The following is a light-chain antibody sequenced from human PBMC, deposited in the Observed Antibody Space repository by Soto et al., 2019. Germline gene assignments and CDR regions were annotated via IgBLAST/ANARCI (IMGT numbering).Light chain of an antibody. J-gene: IGLJ2*01. V-gene: IGLV1-40*01. CDR3: QSYDSSLSAVV. CDR1: SSNIGAGYY. Sequence: QSVLTQPPSVSGAPGQRVTISCTGSSSNIGAGYYVHWYQQLPGTAPKLLIYGNSNRPSGVPDRFSGSKSGTSASLAITGLQAEDEADYYSQSYDSSLSAVVFGGGTALTVL. CDR2: GNS.